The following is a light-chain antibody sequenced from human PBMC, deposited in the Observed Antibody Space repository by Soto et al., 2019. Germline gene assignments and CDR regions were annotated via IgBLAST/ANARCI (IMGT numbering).Light chain of an antibody. CDR2: DNN. Sequence: QSVLTQPPSVSAAPGQKVTISCSGSSSNIGNNYVSWYQQLPGTAPKLLIYDNNKRPSGIPDRFSGSKSGTSGTLDITGLQTGDEADYYCQSYDSSLSGYVFGTGTKLTVL. J-gene: IGLJ1*01. V-gene: IGLV1-51*01. CDR3: QSYDSSLSGYV. CDR1: SSNIGNNY.